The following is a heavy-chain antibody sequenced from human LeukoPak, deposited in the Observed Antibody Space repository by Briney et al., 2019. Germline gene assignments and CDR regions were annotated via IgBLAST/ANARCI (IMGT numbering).Heavy chain of an antibody. CDR3: ARAVVPAARAGNIWFDP. V-gene: IGHV1-18*01. J-gene: IGHJ5*02. Sequence: ASVKVSCKASGYTFTSYGISWVRQAPGQGLEWMGWISAYNGNTNYGQKLQGRVTMTTDTSTSTAYMELRSLRSDDTAVYYCARAVVPAARAGNIWFDPWGQGTLVTVSS. CDR2: ISAYNGNT. CDR1: GYTFTSYG. D-gene: IGHD2-2*01.